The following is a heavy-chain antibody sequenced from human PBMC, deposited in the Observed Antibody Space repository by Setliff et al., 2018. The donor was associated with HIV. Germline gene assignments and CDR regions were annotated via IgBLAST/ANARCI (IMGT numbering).Heavy chain of an antibody. D-gene: IGHD3-22*01. CDR3: ARERDSNGYQFDY. V-gene: IGHV1-3*03. Sequence: ASVKVSCKASGFTFTNYAIHWVRQAPGQRLEWMGWINVDSGNKKYLQDLQGRVTITKDRSASTAYMEVSNLGSEDMAVYYCARERDSNGYQFDYWGQGTLVTVSS. J-gene: IGHJ4*02. CDR2: INVDSGNK. CDR1: GFTFTNYA.